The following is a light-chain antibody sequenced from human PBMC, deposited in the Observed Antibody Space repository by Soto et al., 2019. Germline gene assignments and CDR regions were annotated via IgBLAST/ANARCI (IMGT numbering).Light chain of an antibody. V-gene: IGLV3-21*02. CDR2: DAS. Sequence: SYELTQPPSVSVAPGQTARITCGGNNIGIKTVHWYHQKPGQAPVLVVYDASDRPSGIPERFSGSNSGNTATLTISRVEAGDEADYYCQVWDSGSDHVVFGGGTKLTLL. CDR3: QVWDSGSDHVV. J-gene: IGLJ2*01. CDR1: NIGIKT.